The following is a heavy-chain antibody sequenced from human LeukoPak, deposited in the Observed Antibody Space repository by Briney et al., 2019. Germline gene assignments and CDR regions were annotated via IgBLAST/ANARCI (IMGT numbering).Heavy chain of an antibody. CDR2: IRYDGSNK. CDR3: ARGHYDFWSGYLGAFDI. V-gene: IGHV3-30*02. CDR1: GFTFSSYG. Sequence: GGSLRLSCAASGFTFSSYGMHWVRQAPGKGLEWVAFIRYDGSNKYYADSVKGRFTISRDNSKNTLYLQMNSLRAEDTAVYYCARGHYDFWSGYLGAFDIWGQGTMVTVSS. J-gene: IGHJ3*02. D-gene: IGHD3-3*01.